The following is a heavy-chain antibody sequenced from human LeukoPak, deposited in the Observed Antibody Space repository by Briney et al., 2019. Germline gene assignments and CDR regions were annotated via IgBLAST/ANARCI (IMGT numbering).Heavy chain of an antibody. Sequence: SQTLSPTCAISGDSVSGNSATWNWIRQSPSRGLEWLGRTYYRSKWVNDYAVSVKGRITINPDTSKNQFSLHLNSVTPEDTAVYYCARRLTQYDCFDPWGQGILVTVSS. CDR1: GDSVSGNSAT. V-gene: IGHV6-1*01. D-gene: IGHD2-2*01. CDR3: ARRLTQYDCFDP. J-gene: IGHJ5*02. CDR2: TYYRSKWVN.